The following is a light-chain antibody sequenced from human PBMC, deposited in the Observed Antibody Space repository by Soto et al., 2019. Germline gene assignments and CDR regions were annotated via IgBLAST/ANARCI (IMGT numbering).Light chain of an antibody. V-gene: IGLV2-14*03. CDR3: SSYTSSSTIV. J-gene: IGLJ2*01. CDR2: DVS. CDR1: SSDVGGYNY. Sequence: QSALTPPASVSGSPGQSLTISCTGTSSDVGGYNYVSWYQHHPGKAPKLMIYDVSNRPSGVSNRFSGSKSGNTASLTISGLQAEDEADYYCSSYTSSSTIVFGGETKLTVL.